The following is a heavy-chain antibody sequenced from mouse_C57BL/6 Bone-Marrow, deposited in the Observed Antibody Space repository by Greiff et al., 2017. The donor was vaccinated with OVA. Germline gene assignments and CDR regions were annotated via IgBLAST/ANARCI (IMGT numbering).Heavy chain of an antibody. D-gene: IGHD3-2*02. CDR1: GFTFSSYA. J-gene: IGHJ4*01. Sequence: EVQLQESGGGLVKPGGSLKLSCAASGFTFSSYAMSWVRQTPEKRLEWVATISDGGSYTYYPDNVKGRFTISRDNAKNNLYLQMSHLKSEDTAMYYCAPTAQANMDYWGQGTSVTVSS. CDR2: ISDGGSYT. V-gene: IGHV5-4*01. CDR3: APTAQANMDY.